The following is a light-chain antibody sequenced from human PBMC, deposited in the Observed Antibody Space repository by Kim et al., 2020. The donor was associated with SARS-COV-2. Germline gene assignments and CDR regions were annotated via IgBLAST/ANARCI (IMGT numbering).Light chain of an antibody. J-gene: IGKJ5*01. CDR3: QQYNIWPPIT. Sequence: SPGERATLSCRASQRVSSNLAWYQQKPGQAPRLLIYDASTRATGIPARFSGSGSGTEFTLTISSLQSGDFAVYYCQQYNIWPPITFGQGTRLEIK. CDR1: QRVSSN. V-gene: IGKV3-15*01. CDR2: DAS.